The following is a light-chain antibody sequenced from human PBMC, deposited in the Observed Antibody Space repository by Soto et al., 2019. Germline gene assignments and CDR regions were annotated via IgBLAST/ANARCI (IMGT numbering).Light chain of an antibody. CDR1: QSISSW. CDR3: HQYNSYSGT. V-gene: IGKV1-5*01. CDR2: DAS. Sequence: DIQMTQSPSTLSASVGDRVTITCRASQSISSWLAWYQQKPGKAPKLLIYDASSLESGVPSRFSGSGSGTEFTLTFSSLQPDDFATYYCHQYNSYSGTFGQGTKVEIK. J-gene: IGKJ1*01.